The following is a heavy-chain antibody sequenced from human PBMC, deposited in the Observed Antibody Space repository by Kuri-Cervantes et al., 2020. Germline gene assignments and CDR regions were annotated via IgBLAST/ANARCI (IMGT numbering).Heavy chain of an antibody. CDR1: GGSISSSSYY. D-gene: IGHD4-17*01. CDR2: IYYSGST. J-gene: IGHJ4*02. CDR3: ARGDYGDPLDY. Sequence: SETLSLTCTVSGGSISSSSYYWGWIRQPPGKGLEWIGSIYYSGSTYYNPSLKSRVTISVDRSKNQFSLKLSSVTAADTAVYYCARGDYGDPLDYWGQGTLVTVSS. V-gene: IGHV4-39*07.